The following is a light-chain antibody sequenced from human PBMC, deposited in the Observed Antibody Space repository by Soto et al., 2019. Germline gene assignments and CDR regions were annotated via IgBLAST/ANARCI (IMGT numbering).Light chain of an antibody. V-gene: IGLV2-14*01. CDR1: SSDVGGYNY. J-gene: IGLJ1*01. CDR3: SSYTSSSTYV. CDR2: DVS. Sequence: QSVLTQPASVSGSPGQSITICCTGTSSDVGGYNYVSWYQQYPGKVPKLMIYDVSYRPSGVSNRFSGSKSGNTASLTISGLQAEDEADYYCSSYTSSSTYVFGTGTKVTVL.